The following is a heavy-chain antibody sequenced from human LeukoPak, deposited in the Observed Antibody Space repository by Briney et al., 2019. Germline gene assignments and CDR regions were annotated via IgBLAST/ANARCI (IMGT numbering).Heavy chain of an antibody. Sequence: GGSLRLSCAASGFTFSSYSMNWVRQAPGKGLEWVSSISSSSSYIYYADPVKGRFTISRDNAKNSLYLQMNSLRAEDTAVYYCERDQAYCGGDCYYLKSWFDPWGQGTLVTVSS. J-gene: IGHJ5*02. CDR1: GFTFSSYS. CDR2: ISSSSSYI. D-gene: IGHD2-21*02. CDR3: ERDQAYCGGDCYYLKSWFDP. V-gene: IGHV3-21*01.